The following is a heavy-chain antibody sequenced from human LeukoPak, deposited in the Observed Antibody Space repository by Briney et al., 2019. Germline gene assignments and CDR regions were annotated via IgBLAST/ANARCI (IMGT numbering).Heavy chain of an antibody. CDR1: GGSFSGYY. D-gene: IGHD6-13*01. V-gene: IGHV4-34*01. CDR3: ARVPYSSSWFFDY. Sequence: SETLSLTCAVYGGSFSGYYWGWIRQPPGKGLEWIGKINHSGSTNYNPSLKSRVTISVDTSKNQFSLKLSSVTAADTAVYYCARVPYSSSWFFDYWGQGTLVTVSS. J-gene: IGHJ4*02. CDR2: INHSGST.